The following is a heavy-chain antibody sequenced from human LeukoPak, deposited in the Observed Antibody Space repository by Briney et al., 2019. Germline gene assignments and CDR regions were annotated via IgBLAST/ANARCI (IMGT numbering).Heavy chain of an antibody. CDR2: ISFDGSDA. V-gene: IGHV3-74*01. CDR1: GFTFSGFW. Sequence: PGGSLRLSCAASGFTFSGFWMHWVRQAPGKGLVWVSCISFDGSDATYADPVKGRFTISRDNAKNTLHLQMDSLTVVDTAVYYCAVSNWMDPWGQGTLVTVSS. J-gene: IGHJ5*02. CDR3: AVSNWMDP.